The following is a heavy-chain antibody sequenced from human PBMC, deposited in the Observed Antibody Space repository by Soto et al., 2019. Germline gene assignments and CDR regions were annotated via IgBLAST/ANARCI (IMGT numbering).Heavy chain of an antibody. J-gene: IGHJ3*02. CDR3: ARGPYYDSSGYYYIAFDI. CDR2: IIPIFGTA. Sequence: GASVKVSCKASGGTFSSYAISWVRQAPGQGLEWMGGIIPIFGTANYAQKFQGRVTITADESTSTAYMELSSLRSEDTAVYYCARGPYYDSSGYYYIAFDIWGQGTMVTVSS. CDR1: GGTFSSYA. D-gene: IGHD3-22*01. V-gene: IGHV1-69*13.